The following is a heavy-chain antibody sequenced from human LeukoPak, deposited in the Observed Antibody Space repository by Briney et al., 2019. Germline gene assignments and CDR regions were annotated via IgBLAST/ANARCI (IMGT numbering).Heavy chain of an antibody. CDR3: ARDRYYYDSSGYYRLDY. D-gene: IGHD3-22*01. CDR2: IYTSGST. CDR1: GGSISSYY. J-gene: IGHJ4*02. V-gene: IGHV4-4*07. Sequence: SETLTLTCTVSGGSISSYYWSWIRQPAGKGLEWIGRIYTSGSTNYNPSLKSRVTMSVDTSKNQFSLKLSSVTAADTAVYYCARDRYYYDSSGYYRLDYWGQGTLVTVSS.